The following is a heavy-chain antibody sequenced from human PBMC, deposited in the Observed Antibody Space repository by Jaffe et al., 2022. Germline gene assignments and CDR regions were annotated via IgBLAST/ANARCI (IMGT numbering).Heavy chain of an antibody. CDR2: IREDGSNT. D-gene: IGHD4-17*01. CDR3: AKDATGSSVTPYYFDY. V-gene: IGHV3-30*02. Sequence: QVQLVESGGGVVQPGGSLRLSCAASGFSFSHYAMHWVRQAPGKGLEGVALIREDGSNTYYADSVKGRFTISRDNSKNTLYLQINSLRAEDTAVYYCAKDATGSSVTPYYFDYWGQGSLVTVSS. J-gene: IGHJ4*02. CDR1: GFSFSHYA.